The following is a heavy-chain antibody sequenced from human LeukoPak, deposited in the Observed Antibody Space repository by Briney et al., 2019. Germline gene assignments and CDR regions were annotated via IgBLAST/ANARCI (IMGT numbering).Heavy chain of an antibody. J-gene: IGHJ4*02. CDR1: GGTFSSYA. V-gene: IGHV1-69*04. D-gene: IGHD3-22*01. CDR2: IIPILGIA. Sequence: GASVKVSCKASGGTFSSYAISWVRQAPGQGLEWMGRIIPILGIANYAQKFQGRVTITADKSTSTAYMELSSLRSEDTAVYYCARVSYDSSGYYPVGYYFDYWGQGTLVTVSS. CDR3: ARVSYDSSGYYPVGYYFDY.